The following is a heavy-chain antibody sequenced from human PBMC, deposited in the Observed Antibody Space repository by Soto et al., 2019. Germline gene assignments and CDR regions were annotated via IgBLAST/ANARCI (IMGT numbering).Heavy chain of an antibody. CDR1: GYTFTSYG. Sequence: GASVKVSCKASGYTFTSYGISWVRQAPGQGLEWMGWISAYNGNTNYAQKLQGRVTMTTDTSTSTAYMELRSLRSDDTAVYYCARGGPKFSRTKQYDFWSGPGWLDPWGQGTLVTVSS. CDR2: ISAYNGNT. D-gene: IGHD3-3*01. J-gene: IGHJ5*02. V-gene: IGHV1-18*01. CDR3: ARGGPKFSRTKQYDFWSGPGWLDP.